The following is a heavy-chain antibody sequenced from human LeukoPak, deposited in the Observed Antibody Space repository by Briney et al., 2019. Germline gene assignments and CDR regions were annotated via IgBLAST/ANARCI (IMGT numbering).Heavy chain of an antibody. Sequence: GGSLRLSCAASGFTFSTFAMTWVRQAPGKGLEWVSAISGSGGNTYYADSVKGRFTISRDNSKNTLQLQMNSLRAEDTAVYYCVRDSVSRYCDYWGQGIRVTVSS. CDR3: VRDSVSRYCDY. CDR2: ISGSGGNT. D-gene: IGHD2-2*01. V-gene: IGHV3-23*01. J-gene: IGHJ4*02. CDR1: GFTFSTFA.